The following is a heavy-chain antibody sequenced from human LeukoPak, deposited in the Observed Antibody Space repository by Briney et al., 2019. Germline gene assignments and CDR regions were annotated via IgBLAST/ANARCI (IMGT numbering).Heavy chain of an antibody. CDR3: ARVLGYSRVDV. CDR2: IYHSGST. V-gene: IGHV4-38-2*01. CDR1: GYSISSGYY. D-gene: IGHD2-15*01. J-gene: IGHJ6*04. Sequence: SETLSLTCAVSGYSISSGYYWGWIRQPPEKGLEWIGSIYHSGSTHYNPSLKSRVTISVDTSKNQFSLKLSFVTAADTAVYYCARVLGYSRVDVWGKGTTVTVSS.